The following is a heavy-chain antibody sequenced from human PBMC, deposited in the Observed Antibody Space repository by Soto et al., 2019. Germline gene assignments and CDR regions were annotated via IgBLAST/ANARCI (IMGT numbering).Heavy chain of an antibody. J-gene: IGHJ4*02. V-gene: IGHV4-59*11. D-gene: IGHD3-16*01. CDR3: ARGMDRKIGLFDL. CDR1: GGSISGLY. CDR2: VYYNGAT. Sequence: QVLLQESGPGLVKPSETLSITCTVSGGSISGLYWSWIRQAPGRRLEWIGYVYYNGATNYNPSLKSQVAMSVDTSKNQFSLNLSSVTAADTAVYYCARGMDRKIGLFDLWGQGSLVTVSS.